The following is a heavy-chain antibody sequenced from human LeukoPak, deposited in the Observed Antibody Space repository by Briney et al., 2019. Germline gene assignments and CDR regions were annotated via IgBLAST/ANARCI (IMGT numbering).Heavy chain of an antibody. CDR1: GFTVSSNF. CDR2: ISSSAGST. J-gene: IGHJ4*02. V-gene: IGHV3-23*01. CDR3: AKGSGRGYSYGLEY. D-gene: IGHD5-18*01. Sequence: GGSLRLSCAASGFTVSSNFMNWVRQAPGKGPEWVSVISSSAGSTYYADSVKGRFTISRDNSKNTLYLQMNSLRAEDTAVYYCAKGSGRGYSYGLEYWGQGTLVTVSS.